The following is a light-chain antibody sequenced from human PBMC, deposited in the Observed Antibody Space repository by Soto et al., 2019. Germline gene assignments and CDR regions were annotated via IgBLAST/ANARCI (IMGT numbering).Light chain of an antibody. Sequence: QSVLTQPASVSGSPGQSITISCTGTNSDVGGHNYVSWYQHHPGKAPKLMIYEVSNRPSGVSNRFSGPKSGNTASLTISGLQAEDEADYHCSSFSSTSTLYVFGTGTKVTVL. CDR2: EVS. CDR1: NSDVGGHNY. J-gene: IGLJ1*01. V-gene: IGLV2-14*01. CDR3: SSFSSTSTLYV.